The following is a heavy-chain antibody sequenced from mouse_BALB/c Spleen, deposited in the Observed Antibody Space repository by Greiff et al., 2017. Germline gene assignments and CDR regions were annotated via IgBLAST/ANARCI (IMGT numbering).Heavy chain of an antibody. CDR3: ARSDGYAMDY. CDR1: GYSITSDYA. D-gene: IGHD2-3*01. J-gene: IGHJ4*01. V-gene: IGHV3-2*02. Sequence: EVKLMESGPGLVKPSQSLSLTCTVTGYSITSDYAWNWIRQFPGNKLEWMGYISYSGSTIYNPSLKSRISITRDTSKNQFFLQLNSVTTEDTATYYCARSDGYAMDYWGQGTSVTVSS. CDR2: ISYSGST.